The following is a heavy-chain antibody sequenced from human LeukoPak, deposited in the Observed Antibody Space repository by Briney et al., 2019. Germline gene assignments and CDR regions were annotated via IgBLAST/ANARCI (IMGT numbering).Heavy chain of an antibody. Sequence: SETLSLTCTVSGGSISSHDWSWIRQPPGKGLEWIGYIYYSGSTNYNPSLKSRVTISVDTSKNQFSLKLSSVTAADTAVYYCARVGLGRYYYYYMDVWGKGTTVTVSS. V-gene: IGHV4-59*11. CDR3: ARVGLGRYYYYYMDV. D-gene: IGHD1-14*01. J-gene: IGHJ6*03. CDR1: GGSISSHD. CDR2: IYYSGST.